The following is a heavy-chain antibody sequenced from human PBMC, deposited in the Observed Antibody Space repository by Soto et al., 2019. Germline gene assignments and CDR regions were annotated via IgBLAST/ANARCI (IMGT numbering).Heavy chain of an antibody. CDR1: GGSISSYY. J-gene: IGHJ6*03. D-gene: IGHD6-13*01. V-gene: IGHV4-59*01. CDR2: IYYSGST. Sequence: SETLSLTCTVSGGSISSYYWSWIRQPPGKGLEWIGYIYYSGSTNYNPSLKSRVTISVDTSKNQFSLKLSSVTAADTAVYYCARVQTVLYSSYYYYYYMDVWGKGTTVTAP. CDR3: ARVQTVLYSSYYYYYYMDV.